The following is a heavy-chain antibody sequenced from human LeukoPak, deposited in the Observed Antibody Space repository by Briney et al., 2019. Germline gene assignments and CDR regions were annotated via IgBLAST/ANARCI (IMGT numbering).Heavy chain of an antibody. Sequence: QTGGSLRLSCAASGFTFSSYWMSWVRQAPGKGLEWVANIKQDGSEKCCVDSVKGRFTISRDNAENSLYLQMNSLRAEDTAVYYCARDIIAARFDNWFDPWGQGTLVTVSS. CDR3: ARDIIAARFDNWFDP. D-gene: IGHD6-6*01. V-gene: IGHV3-7*01. CDR1: GFTFSSYW. CDR2: IKQDGSEK. J-gene: IGHJ5*02.